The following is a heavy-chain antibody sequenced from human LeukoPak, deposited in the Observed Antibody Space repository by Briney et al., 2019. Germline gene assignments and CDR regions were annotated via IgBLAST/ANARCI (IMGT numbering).Heavy chain of an antibody. V-gene: IGHV3-9*01. D-gene: IGHD5-18*01. CDR2: ISWNSGSI. CDR1: GFTFDDYA. Sequence: PGGSLRLSCAASGFTFDDYAMHWVRQAPGKGLEWVSGISWNSGSIGYADSVKGRFTIPRDNAKNSLYLQMNSLRAEDTALYYCAKVSGYSYGYFDYWGQGTLVTVSS. CDR3: AKVSGYSYGYFDY. J-gene: IGHJ4*02.